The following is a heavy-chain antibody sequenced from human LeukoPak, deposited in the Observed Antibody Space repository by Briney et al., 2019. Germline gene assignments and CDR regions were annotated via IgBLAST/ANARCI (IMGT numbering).Heavy chain of an antibody. D-gene: IGHD3-22*01. Sequence: GGSLRLSCAASGFTFSHFGMHWLRQAPGKGLDWVAFIRFDATIKDHADSVKGRFTISRDNSKNTLYLEMNNLRVEDTAIYYCAKVSPINPSGYLDYWGQGTLVTVSS. CDR3: AKVSPINPSGYLDY. CDR2: IRFDATIK. CDR1: GFTFSHFG. J-gene: IGHJ4*02. V-gene: IGHV3-30*02.